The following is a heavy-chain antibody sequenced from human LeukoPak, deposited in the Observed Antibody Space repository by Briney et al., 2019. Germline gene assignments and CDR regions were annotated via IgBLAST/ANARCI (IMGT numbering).Heavy chain of an antibody. J-gene: IGHJ6*03. CDR3: ARDGGAYYYMDV. CDR2: IYYSGRT. D-gene: IGHD3-10*01. Sequence: SETLSLTCTVSGGSISSYYWSWIRQPPGMGLEWIGYIYYSGRTDYNPSLKSRVTISVDTSKNQFSLKLSSVTAADTAVYYCARDGGAYYYMDVWGKGTTVTVSS. CDR1: GGSISSYY. V-gene: IGHV4-59*12.